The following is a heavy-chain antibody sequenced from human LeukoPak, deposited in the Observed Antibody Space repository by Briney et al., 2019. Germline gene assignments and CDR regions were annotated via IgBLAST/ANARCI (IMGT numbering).Heavy chain of an antibody. CDR3: AREMRSYMGSGYYYDS. CDR1: GGSIKNYF. J-gene: IGHJ4*02. CDR2: IYNTGGT. D-gene: IGHD3-3*01. Sequence: SETLSLTCTVSGGSIKNYFWAWIRQSAGRGLEGSGRIYNTGGTDFNPSLKSRVTLSVDTSENQYSLTLASVTAADTAVYDCAREMRSYMGSGYYYDSWGQGTLVTVSS. V-gene: IGHV4-4*07.